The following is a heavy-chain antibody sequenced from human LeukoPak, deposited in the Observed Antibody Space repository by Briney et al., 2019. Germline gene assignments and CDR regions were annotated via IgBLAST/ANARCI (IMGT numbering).Heavy chain of an antibody. CDR2: ISYEGSKK. CDR1: GFTVSSSY. Sequence: GGSLRLSCAASGFTVSSSYMTWVRQAPGKGLEWVALISYEGSKKNYADSVEGRFTISRDNSQNTLYLEMNSLRSEDTAVYYCARAPYTSGWYFAFDYWGQGTLVTVSS. J-gene: IGHJ4*02. CDR3: ARAPYTSGWYFAFDY. V-gene: IGHV3-30-3*01. D-gene: IGHD6-19*01.